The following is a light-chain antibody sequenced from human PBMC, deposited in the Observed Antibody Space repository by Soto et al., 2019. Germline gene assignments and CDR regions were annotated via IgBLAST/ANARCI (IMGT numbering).Light chain of an antibody. CDR2: GTS. J-gene: IGKJ4*01. V-gene: IGKV3-20*01. CDR3: QQYGTSALT. CDR1: RSVSSSY. Sequence: IVLTQSPGTLSLSPGERATLSCRASRSVSSSYLVWYQQRPGQPPRLLIYGTSTRAAGISDRFSGSGSGTDFTLTIYILEPGDSAVYYCQQYGTSALTFGGGTKV.